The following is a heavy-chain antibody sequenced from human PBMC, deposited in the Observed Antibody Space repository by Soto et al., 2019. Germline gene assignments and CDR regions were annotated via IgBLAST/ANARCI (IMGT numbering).Heavy chain of an antibody. CDR3: ARAHSSRHHLCDY. Sequence: QVQLVQSGAEVKKPGASVKVSCKASGYTFTSYYMHWVRQAPGQGLEWMGIINPSGGSTSYARKVQGRVTMTRDTSTSTVYMELGSLISEDAAVYYCARAHSSRHHLCDYWGQGTLVTVSS. J-gene: IGHJ4*02. CDR2: INPSGGST. D-gene: IGHD2-2*01. V-gene: IGHV1-46*01. CDR1: GYTFTSYY.